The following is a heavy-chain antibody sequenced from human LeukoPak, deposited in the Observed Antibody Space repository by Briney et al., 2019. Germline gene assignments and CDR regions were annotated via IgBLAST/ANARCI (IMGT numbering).Heavy chain of an antibody. V-gene: IGHV1-46*01. CDR3: ARDGGYFDLVGWFDP. CDR1: GYTFTSYY. J-gene: IGHJ5*02. Sequence: GASVKVSCKASGYTFTSYYMHWVRQAPGQGLEWMGIINPSGGSTSYAQKFQGRVTMTRDTSTSTVYMELSSLRSEDTAVYYCARDGGYFDLVGWFDPWGQGTLVTVSS. D-gene: IGHD3-9*01. CDR2: INPSGGST.